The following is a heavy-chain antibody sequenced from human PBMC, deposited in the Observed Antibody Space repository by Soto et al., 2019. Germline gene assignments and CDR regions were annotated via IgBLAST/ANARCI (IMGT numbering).Heavy chain of an antibody. Sequence: ASVKVSCKASGYTFTRYGISWVRQAPGQGLEWMGWISAYNGNTNYAQKLQGRVTMTTDTSTSTAYMELRSLRSDDTAVYYCARGLDIAAAAPSSWESGYYFDYWGQGTLVTVSS. J-gene: IGHJ4*02. CDR1: GYTFTRYG. D-gene: IGHD6-13*01. CDR3: ARGLDIAAAAPSSWESGYYFDY. CDR2: ISAYNGNT. V-gene: IGHV1-18*01.